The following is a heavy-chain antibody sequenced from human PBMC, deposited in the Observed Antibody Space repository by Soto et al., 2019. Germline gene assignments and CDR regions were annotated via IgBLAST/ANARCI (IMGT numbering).Heavy chain of an antibody. Sequence: QVQLVQSGAEVKKPGASVKVSCKASGYTFTSYGISWVRQAPGQGLEWMGWISAYNGNTNYAQKLQGRVTMTTDTSTRTAYMELRSLRSDDTAVYYCEREEDSSGYYYPTFDYWGQGTLVTVSS. D-gene: IGHD3-22*01. J-gene: IGHJ4*02. V-gene: IGHV1-18*01. CDR3: EREEDSSGYYYPTFDY. CDR2: ISAYNGNT. CDR1: GYTFTSYG.